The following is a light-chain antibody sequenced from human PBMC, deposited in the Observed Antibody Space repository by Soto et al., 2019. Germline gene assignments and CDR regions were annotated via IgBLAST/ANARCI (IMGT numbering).Light chain of an antibody. V-gene: IGKV3-20*01. CDR2: DAS. CDR3: QQYGSPVT. Sequence: EIVLTQSPGALSLSPGESATLSCRASQSVSDTHVAWYQQRPGQAPRLLIYDASRRDIGVPDRFIGSGSATDFTLTISGLEPEDFAVYYCQQYGSPVTFGQGTKVDIK. J-gene: IGKJ1*01. CDR1: QSVSDTH.